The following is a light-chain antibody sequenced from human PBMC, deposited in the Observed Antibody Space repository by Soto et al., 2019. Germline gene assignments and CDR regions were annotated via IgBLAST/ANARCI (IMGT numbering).Light chain of an antibody. Sequence: DLQMTQARSSLAASVRERVTITCRASQSISSYLNWYQQKPGKAPKLLIYAASSLQSGVPSRFSGSGSGTDFTLTISSLQPEDFATYYCQQSYSTPSITGGQGTRREI. J-gene: IGKJ5*01. CDR1: QSISSY. V-gene: IGKV1-39*01. CDR3: QQSYSTPSIT. CDR2: AAS.